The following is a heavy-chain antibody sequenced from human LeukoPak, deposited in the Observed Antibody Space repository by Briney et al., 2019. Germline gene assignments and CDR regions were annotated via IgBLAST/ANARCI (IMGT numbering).Heavy chain of an antibody. CDR3: ARRLLPTHYFDY. CDR1: GGSISSSSYY. CDR2: IYYSGST. J-gene: IGHJ4*02. Sequence: SETLSLTCTVSGGSISSSSYYWGWIRQPPGKGLEWIGSIYYSGSTYYNPPLKSRVTISVDTSKNQFSLKLSSVTAADTAVYYCARRLLPTHYFDYWGQGTLVTVSS. D-gene: IGHD2-15*01. V-gene: IGHV4-39*01.